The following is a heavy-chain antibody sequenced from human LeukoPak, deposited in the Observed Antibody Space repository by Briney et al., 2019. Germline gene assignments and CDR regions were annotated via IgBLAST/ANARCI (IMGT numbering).Heavy chain of an antibody. CDR2: IYYSGST. Sequence: SETLSLTCTVSGGSISSYYWSWIRQPPGKGLEWIGYIYYSGSTNYNPSLKSRVTISVDTSKNQFSLKLSSVTAADTAVYYCAREYHDSSGYFDYWGQGTLVTVSS. CDR3: AREYHDSSGYFDY. D-gene: IGHD3-22*01. V-gene: IGHV4-59*01. J-gene: IGHJ4*02. CDR1: GGSISSYY.